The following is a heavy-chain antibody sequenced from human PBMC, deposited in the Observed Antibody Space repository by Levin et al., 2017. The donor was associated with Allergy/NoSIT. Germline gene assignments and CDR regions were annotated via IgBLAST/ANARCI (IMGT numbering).Heavy chain of an antibody. V-gene: IGHV1-69*13. CDR3: AREVMQYSGSHFDY. J-gene: IGHJ4*02. CDR2: IIPIFGTA. Sequence: VASVKVSCKASGGTFSSYAISWVRQAPGQGLEWMGGIIPIFGTANYAQKFQGRVTITADESTSTAYMELSSLRSEDTAVYYCAREVMQYSGSHFDYWGQGTLVTVSS. CDR1: GGTFSSYA. D-gene: IGHD5-12*01.